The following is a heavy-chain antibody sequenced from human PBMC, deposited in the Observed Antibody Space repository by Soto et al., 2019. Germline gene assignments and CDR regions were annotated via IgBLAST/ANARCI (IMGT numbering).Heavy chain of an antibody. CDR1: GFTFSSYA. Sequence: GGSLRLSCAASGFTFSSYAMSWVRQAPGKGLEWVSAISGSGGSTYYADSVKGRFTISRDNSKNTLYLQMNSLRAEDTAVYYCAKGGTGTTGSGYYYYYYYMDVWGKGTTVTVSS. CDR3: AKGGTGTTGSGYYYYYYYMDV. CDR2: ISGSGGST. V-gene: IGHV3-23*01. D-gene: IGHD1-7*01. J-gene: IGHJ6*03.